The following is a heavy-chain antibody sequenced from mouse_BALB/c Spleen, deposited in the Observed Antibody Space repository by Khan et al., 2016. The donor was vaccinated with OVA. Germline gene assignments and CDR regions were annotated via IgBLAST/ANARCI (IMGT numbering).Heavy chain of an antibody. D-gene: IGHD1-1*01. CDR3: TRYRGYYGSNPYFDY. J-gene: IGHJ2*01. V-gene: IGHV5-6-4*01. Sequence: EVELVESGGDLVRPGGSLKLSCAASGFSFSSYSMSWVRQTPEKRLEWVATISSGGSYTYSPDSVKGRFTISRDNAKNTLYLQMSSLKSEDTALYYCTRYRGYYGSNPYFDYWGQGTTLTVSS. CDR1: GFSFSSYS. CDR2: ISSGGSYT.